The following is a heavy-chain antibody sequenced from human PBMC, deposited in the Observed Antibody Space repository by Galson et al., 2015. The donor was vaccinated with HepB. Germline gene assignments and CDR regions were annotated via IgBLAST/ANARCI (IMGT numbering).Heavy chain of an antibody. CDR3: ARHLITMIVEDYQREYFDY. CDR1: GYSFTSYW. V-gene: IGHV5-10-1*01. J-gene: IGHJ4*02. CDR2: IDPSDSYT. Sequence: QSGAEVKKPGESLRISCKGSGYSFTSYWISWVRQMPGKGLEWMGRIDPSDSYTNYSPSFQGHVTISADKSISTAYLQWSSLKASDTAMYYCARHLITMIVEDYQREYFDYWGQGTLVTVSS. D-gene: IGHD3-22*01.